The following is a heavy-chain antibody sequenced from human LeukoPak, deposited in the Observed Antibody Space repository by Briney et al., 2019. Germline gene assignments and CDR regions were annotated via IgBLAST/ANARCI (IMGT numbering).Heavy chain of an antibody. V-gene: IGHV4-4*09. J-gene: IGHJ3*02. CDR3: ARRDPEDAFDI. CDR2: IYTSGST. Sequence: SETLSLTCTVSGGSISSYYWSWIRQPPGKGLEWIGYIYTSGSTNYNPSLKSRVTISVDTSKNQFSLKLSSVPAADTAVYYCARRDPEDAFDIWGQGTMVTVSS. CDR1: GGSISSYY.